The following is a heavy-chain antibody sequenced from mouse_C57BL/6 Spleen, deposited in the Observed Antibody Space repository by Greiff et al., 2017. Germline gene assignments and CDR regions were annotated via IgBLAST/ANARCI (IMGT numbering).Heavy chain of an antibody. CDR1: GYAFSSYW. CDR3: ARGVYYGSSPYWYFDV. CDR2: IYPGDGDT. J-gene: IGHJ1*03. V-gene: IGHV1-80*01. D-gene: IGHD1-1*01. Sequence: VQLQESGAELVKPGASVKISCKASGYAFSSYWMNWVKQRPGKGLEWIGQIYPGDGDTNYNGKFKGKATLTADKSSSPAYMQLSSLTSEDSAVYFCARGVYYGSSPYWYFDVWGTGTTVTVSS.